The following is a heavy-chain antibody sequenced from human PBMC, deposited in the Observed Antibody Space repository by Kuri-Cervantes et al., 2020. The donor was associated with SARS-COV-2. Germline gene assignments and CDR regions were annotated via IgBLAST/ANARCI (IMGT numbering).Heavy chain of an antibody. J-gene: IGHJ4*02. CDR2: ILPILGIV. CDR3: ASGLLGDSTMAFDS. Sequence: SVKVSCKAPGGIISSYATSWVRQAPGQGLEWMGGILPILGIVDYAQKLQGRLTITADKSTSTAYMELGSLRSEDTAVYYCASGLLGDSTMAFDSWGQGTLVTVSS. D-gene: IGHD3-22*01. CDR1: GGIISSYA. V-gene: IGHV1-69*10.